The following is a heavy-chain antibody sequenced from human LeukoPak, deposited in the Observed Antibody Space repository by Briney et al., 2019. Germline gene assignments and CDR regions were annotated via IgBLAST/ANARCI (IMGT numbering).Heavy chain of an antibody. D-gene: IGHD3-3*01. CDR3: ARGAYDFVQIDY. CDR2: ISTSSSYI. J-gene: IGHJ4*02. CDR1: GFTFSSYS. V-gene: IGHV3-21*01. Sequence: GGSLRLSCAASGFTFSSYSMNWVRQAPGKGLEWVSSISTSSSYIYYADSVKGRFTISRDNAKTSLFLQMNSLRAEDTAAYYCARGAYDFVQIDYWGQGTLVTVSS.